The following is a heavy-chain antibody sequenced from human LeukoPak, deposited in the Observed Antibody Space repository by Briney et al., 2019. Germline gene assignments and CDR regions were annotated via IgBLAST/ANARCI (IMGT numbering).Heavy chain of an antibody. D-gene: IGHD3-16*01. V-gene: IGHV4-31*03. Sequence: SGTLSLTCTVSGGSISSGAYSWNWIRQHPGKGLDWIGYIYSSGSIYYNPSLKSRVTISVDTSRSQFSLKLNSVTAADTAVYYCARAPYDNFDYWGQGTLVTVSS. CDR1: GGSISSGAYS. J-gene: IGHJ4*02. CDR3: ARAPYDNFDY. CDR2: IYSSGSI.